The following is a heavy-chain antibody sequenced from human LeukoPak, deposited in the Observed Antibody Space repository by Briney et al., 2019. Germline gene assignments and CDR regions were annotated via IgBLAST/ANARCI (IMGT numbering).Heavy chain of an antibody. CDR1: GFTFTRYW. D-gene: IGHD6-13*01. CDR2: INTDGSAT. J-gene: IGHJ4*02. V-gene: IGHV3-74*01. Sequence: PGGSLRLSCAASGFTFTRYWMHWVRHAPGKGLMWVSHINTDGSATDYADSVKGRFTISRDNAKNTLYLQMSSLRAEDTAVYYCGRAAAGVDYWGLGTLITVSS. CDR3: GRAAAGVDY.